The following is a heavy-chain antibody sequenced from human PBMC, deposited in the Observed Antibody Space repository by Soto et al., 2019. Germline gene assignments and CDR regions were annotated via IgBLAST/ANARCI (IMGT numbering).Heavy chain of an antibody. J-gene: IGHJ6*02. CDR1: GYTFTIYY. CDR2: INPSGGST. D-gene: IGHD6-6*01. CDR3: ARDREQLVRDYYYSGMDV. Sequence: GASLKVSCKASGYTFTIYYMHWGRKAPGQGLEWMGIINPSGGSTSYAQKFQGRVTMTRDTSTSTVYMELSSLRSEDTAVYYCARDREQLVRDYYYSGMDVWGQGTTVTVSS. V-gene: IGHV1-46*01.